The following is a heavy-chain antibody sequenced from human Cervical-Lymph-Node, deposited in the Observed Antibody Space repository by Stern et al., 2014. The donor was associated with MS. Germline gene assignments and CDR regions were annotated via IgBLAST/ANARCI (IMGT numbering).Heavy chain of an antibody. CDR3: AREHHGGNFAA. CDR2: IVPIFERS. J-gene: IGHJ4*02. D-gene: IGHD4-23*01. V-gene: IGHV1-69*01. Sequence: QVQLVQSGAEVRKPGSSVKVSCKVSGATFSTNGISWLRQAPGQGPEWMGAIVPIFERSNYVQRLRGRLTIPADESANPAYMELRSLSPDDTAVYYCAREHHGGNFAAWGQGTLVTVSS. CDR1: GATFSTNG.